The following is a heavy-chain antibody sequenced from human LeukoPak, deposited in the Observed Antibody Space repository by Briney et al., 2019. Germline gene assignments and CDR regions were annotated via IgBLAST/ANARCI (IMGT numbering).Heavy chain of an antibody. D-gene: IGHD3-22*01. V-gene: IGHV4-59*08. Sequence: SETLSLTCTVSGGSISSYYWSWIRQPPGKGLEWIGYIYYSGSTNYNPSLKSRVTISVDTSKNQFSLKLSSVTAADTAVYYCARLSLFEDSSGWFDPWGQGTLVTVSS. J-gene: IGHJ5*02. CDR2: IYYSGST. CDR1: GGSISSYY. CDR3: ARLSLFEDSSGWFDP.